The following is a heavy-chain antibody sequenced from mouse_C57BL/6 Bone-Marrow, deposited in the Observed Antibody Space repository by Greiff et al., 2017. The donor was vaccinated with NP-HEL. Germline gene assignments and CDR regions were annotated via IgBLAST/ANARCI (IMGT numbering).Heavy chain of an antibody. J-gene: IGHJ2*01. Sequence: EVKLVESGGGLVQPGGSLSLSYAASGFTFTDYYMSWVRQPPGKALEWLGFIRNKANGYTTEYSASVKGRFTISRDNSQSILYLQMNALRAEDSATYYCARYYGSSFYYFDYWGQGTTLTVSS. CDR1: GFTFTDYY. CDR3: ARYYGSSFYYFDY. D-gene: IGHD1-1*01. V-gene: IGHV7-3*01. CDR2: IRNKANGYTT.